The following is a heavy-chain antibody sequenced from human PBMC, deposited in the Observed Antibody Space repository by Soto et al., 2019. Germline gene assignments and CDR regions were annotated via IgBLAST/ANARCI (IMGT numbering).Heavy chain of an antibody. Sequence: GGSLRLSCAASGFTFSSYDMTWVRQAPGKGLEYLSGISHDGATTYYPDSVKGRFTISRDNSKNTVYLHLTSLRVDDTAVYYCAKGMSYYFDYWGQGTLVTVSS. D-gene: IGHD3-10*01. J-gene: IGHJ4*02. CDR1: GFTFSSYD. CDR3: AKGMSYYFDY. CDR2: ISHDGATT. V-gene: IGHV3-23*01.